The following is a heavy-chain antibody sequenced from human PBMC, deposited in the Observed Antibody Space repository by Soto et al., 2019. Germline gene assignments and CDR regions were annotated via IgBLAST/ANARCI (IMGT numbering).Heavy chain of an antibody. D-gene: IGHD2-21*02. V-gene: IGHV3-48*02. CDR1: GFSFSDYS. CDR2: ISSSSDKT. CDR3: ARLPKGSLVTA. Sequence: PGGSLRLSCIASGFSFSDYSMNWVRQAPGKGLQWVSYISSSSDKTYYADSVKGRFTVSRDNAKNALFLEMNSLRDDDTATYYCARLPKGSLVTAWGQGTRVTASS. J-gene: IGHJ4*02.